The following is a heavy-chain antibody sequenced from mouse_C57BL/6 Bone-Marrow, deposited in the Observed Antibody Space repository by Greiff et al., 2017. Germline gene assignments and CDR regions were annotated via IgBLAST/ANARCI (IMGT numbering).Heavy chain of an antibody. Sequence: EVQEVESGEGLVKPGGSLKLSCAASGFTFSSYAMSWVRQTPEKRLEWVAYISSGGDYIYYADTVKGRFTISRDNARNTLYLQMSSLKSEDTAMYYSVTTVVDYAMDYWGQGTSVTVSS. V-gene: IGHV5-9-1*02. CDR2: ISSGGDYI. J-gene: IGHJ4*01. CDR1: GFTFSSYA. CDR3: VTTVVDYAMDY. D-gene: IGHD1-1*01.